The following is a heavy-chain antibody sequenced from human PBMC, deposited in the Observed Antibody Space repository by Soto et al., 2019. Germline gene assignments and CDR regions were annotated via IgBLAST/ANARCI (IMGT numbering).Heavy chain of an antibody. J-gene: IGHJ6*02. CDR1: GFTVSSNY. CDR2: IYSGGST. D-gene: IGHD1-1*01. V-gene: IGHV3-53*01. CDR3: ARDRHNWNDRAGYYYYGMDV. Sequence: PGGSLRLSCAASGFTVSSNYMSWVRQAPGKGLEWVSVIYSGGSTYYADSVKGRFTISRDNSKNTLYLQMNSLRAEDTAVYYCARDRHNWNDRAGYYYYGMDVWGQGTTVTVSS.